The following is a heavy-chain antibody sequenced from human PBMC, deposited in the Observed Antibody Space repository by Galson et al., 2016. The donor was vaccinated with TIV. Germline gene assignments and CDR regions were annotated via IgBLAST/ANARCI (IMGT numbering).Heavy chain of an antibody. D-gene: IGHD3-3*01. CDR1: GYRFSHSW. J-gene: IGHJ6*02. V-gene: IGHV5-51*01. CDR2: IYPGDSDT. Sequence: QSGAEVKKPGGSLKISCKTSGYRFSHSWIGWVRQKPGKGLEWVGHIYPGDSDTRYSPSFQGHVPISADTSIDTAYIQWGSLKASDTAIYYCARHGYDFWNGQDYFFYGMDVWGQGTTVTVSS. CDR3: ARHGYDFWNGQDYFFYGMDV.